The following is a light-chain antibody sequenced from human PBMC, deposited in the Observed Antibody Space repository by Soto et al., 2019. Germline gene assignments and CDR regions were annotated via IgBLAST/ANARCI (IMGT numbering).Light chain of an antibody. CDR3: QQLNSYPIT. CDR1: QSISSW. J-gene: IGKJ5*01. Sequence: DIQMTQSPSTLSASVGDRVIVTCRASQSISSWLAWFQQKPGKAPKLLIYKASSLQSGVPSRFSGSGSGTEFTLTISSLQPEDFATYYCQQLNSYPITFGQGTRLDIK. V-gene: IGKV1-5*03. CDR2: KAS.